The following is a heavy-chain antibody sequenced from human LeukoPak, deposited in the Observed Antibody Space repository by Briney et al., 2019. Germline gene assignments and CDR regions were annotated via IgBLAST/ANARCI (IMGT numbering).Heavy chain of an antibody. CDR2: ISGSGGGT. J-gene: IGHJ4*02. CDR1: GFTFSSSA. V-gene: IGHV3-23*01. Sequence: GGSLSLSCAASGFTFSSSAMSWVRQAPGKGLEWLSGISGSGGGTYYADSVKGRFTISRDNSKNTLYLQMNSLRAEDTAVYYCARGGSGWYGPFDYWGQGTLVTVSS. D-gene: IGHD6-19*01. CDR3: ARGGSGWYGPFDY.